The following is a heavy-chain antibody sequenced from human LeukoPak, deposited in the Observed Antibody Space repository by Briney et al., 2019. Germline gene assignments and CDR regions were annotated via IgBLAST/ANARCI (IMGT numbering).Heavy chain of an antibody. CDR3: AKATRRRHIVVVTAILAPDY. J-gene: IGHJ4*02. V-gene: IGHV3-23*01. CDR2: ISGSGGST. CDR1: GFTFSGYA. D-gene: IGHD2-21*02. Sequence: HSGGSLRLSCAASGFTFSGYAMSWVRQAPGKGLEWVSAISGSGGSTYYADSVKGRFTISRDNSKNTLYLQMNSLRAEDTAVYYCAKATRRRHIVVVTAILAPDYWGQGTLVTVPS.